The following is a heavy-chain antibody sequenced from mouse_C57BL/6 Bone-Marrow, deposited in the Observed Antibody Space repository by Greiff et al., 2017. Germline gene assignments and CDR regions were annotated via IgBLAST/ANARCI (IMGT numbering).Heavy chain of an antibody. V-gene: IGHV1-54*01. CDR3: ARSTMIPYWYFDV. CDR1: GYAFTNYL. J-gene: IGHJ1*03. Sequence: QVQLQQSGAELVRPGTSVKVSCKASGYAFTNYLIEWVKQRPGQGLEWIGVINPGSGGTNYNEKFKGKATLTADKSSSTAYMQLSSLTSEDSSVYFCARSTMIPYWYFDVWGTGTTVTVSS. CDR2: INPGSGGT. D-gene: IGHD2-4*01.